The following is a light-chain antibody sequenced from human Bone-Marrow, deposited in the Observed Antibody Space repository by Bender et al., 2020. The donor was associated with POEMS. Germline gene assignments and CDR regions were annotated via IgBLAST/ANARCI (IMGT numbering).Light chain of an antibody. CDR1: SGHGNYA. CDR2: VNSDGSH. CDR3: QTLGPDIVI. Sequence: QLMVTQPSSASASLVASVKLTCTLSSGHGNYAITWHQQQPDTGPRFLMQVNSDGSHIKGDGIPDRFSGSSSGAARYLTISSHQSDDEADYCCQTLGPDIVIFGGGTKLTVL. V-gene: IGLV4-69*02. J-gene: IGLJ2*01.